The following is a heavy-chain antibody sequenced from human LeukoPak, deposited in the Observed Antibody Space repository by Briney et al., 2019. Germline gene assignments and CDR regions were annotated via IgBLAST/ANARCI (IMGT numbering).Heavy chain of an antibody. CDR1: GGSFSGYY. CDR3: ARFIGQSKPYFDL. Sequence: PSETLSLTCAVYGGSFSGYYWSWIRQPPGKGLEWIGEINHSGSTNYNPSLKSRVTISVDTSKNQFSLKLSSVTAADTAVYYCARFIGQSKPYFDLWGRGTLVTVSS. V-gene: IGHV4-34*01. J-gene: IGHJ2*01. CDR2: INHSGST.